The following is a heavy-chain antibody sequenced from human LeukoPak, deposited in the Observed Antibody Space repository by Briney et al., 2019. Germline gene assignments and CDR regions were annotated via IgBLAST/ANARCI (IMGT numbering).Heavy chain of an antibody. CDR3: ARDLYYYGSGSLY. CDR2: INHSGST. V-gene: IGHV4-39*07. Sequence: PSETLSLTCTVSGGSISSSSYYWSWIRQPPGKGLEWIGEINHSGSTNYNPSLKSRVTISVDTSKNQFSLKLSSVTAADTAVYYCARDLYYYGSGSLYWGQGTLVTVSS. CDR1: GGSISSSSYY. J-gene: IGHJ4*02. D-gene: IGHD3-10*01.